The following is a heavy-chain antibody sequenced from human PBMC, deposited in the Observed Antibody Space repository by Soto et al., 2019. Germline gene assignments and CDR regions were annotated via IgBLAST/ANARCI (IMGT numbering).Heavy chain of an antibody. CDR1: GGSISSYY. CDR2: IYYSGST. CDR3: ARVDVDTATNLDY. D-gene: IGHD5-18*01. Sequence: QVQLQESGPGLVKPSETLSLTCTVSGGSISSYYWSWIRQPPGKGLEWIGYIYYSGSTNYNPSLKSRVNISVDTSKNQFSLKLSSVTAADTAVYYGARVDVDTATNLDYWGQGTLVTVSS. J-gene: IGHJ4*02. V-gene: IGHV4-59*01.